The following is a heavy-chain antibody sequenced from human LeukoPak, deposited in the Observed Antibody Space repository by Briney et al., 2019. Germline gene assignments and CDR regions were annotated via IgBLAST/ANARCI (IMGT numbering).Heavy chain of an antibody. CDR3: AREGLGIVVPPGAFDI. V-gene: IGHV1-69*05. D-gene: IGHD2-2*03. CDR1: GGTFSSYA. J-gene: IGHJ3*02. CDR2: IIPIFGTA. Sequence: SVKVSCKASGGTFSSYAISWVRQAPGQGLEWMGGIIPIFGTANYAQKFQGRVTITTDESTSTAYMELSSLRSEDTAVYYCAREGLGIVVPPGAFDIWGRGTMVTVSS.